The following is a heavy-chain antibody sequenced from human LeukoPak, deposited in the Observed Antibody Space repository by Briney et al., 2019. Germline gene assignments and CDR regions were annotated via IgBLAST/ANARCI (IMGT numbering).Heavy chain of an antibody. D-gene: IGHD6-13*01. CDR2: ISYDGSDK. Sequence: GGSLRLSCATSGFTFSSYGMHRDRQAPGKGLEWVALISYDGSDKYYADSVKGRFTISRDNSKNTLYLQMNSLRAEDTAVYYCAKGVVSIAQAGVGYFDYWGQGALVTVSS. J-gene: IGHJ4*02. CDR1: GFTFSSYG. CDR3: AKGVVSIAQAGVGYFDY. V-gene: IGHV3-30*18.